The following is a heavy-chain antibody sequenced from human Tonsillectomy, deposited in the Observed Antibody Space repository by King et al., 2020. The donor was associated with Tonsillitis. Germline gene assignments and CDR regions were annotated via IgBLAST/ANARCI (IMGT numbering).Heavy chain of an antibody. D-gene: IGHD3-16*01. CDR2: IYNSGNT. CDR1: GGSISSYF. CDR3: ARTWALAPFDF. J-gene: IGHJ4*02. Sequence: VQLQESGPGLVKPSETLSLTCTVSGGSISSYFWSWIRQPPGKGLEWIGYIYNSGNTDYNPSLKSRVTISVDTSKNQFSLNLTSVTAADTAVYYCARTWALAPFDFWDQGTLVTVSS. V-gene: IGHV4-59*01.